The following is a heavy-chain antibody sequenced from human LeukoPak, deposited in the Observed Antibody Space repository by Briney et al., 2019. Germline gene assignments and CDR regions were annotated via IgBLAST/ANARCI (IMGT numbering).Heavy chain of an antibody. CDR1: GFTFSDYY. CDR3: AKDSAWVQLERQHYYYYYYYYMDV. D-gene: IGHD1-1*01. CDR2: ISSSGSTI. J-gene: IGHJ6*03. Sequence: PGGSLRLSCAASGFTFSDYYMNWIRQAPGKGLEWVSYISSSGSTIYHADSVKGRFTISRDNAKNSLYLQMNSLRAEDTAGYYCAKDSAWVQLERQHYYYYYYYYMDVWGKGTTVTISS. V-gene: IGHV3-11*04.